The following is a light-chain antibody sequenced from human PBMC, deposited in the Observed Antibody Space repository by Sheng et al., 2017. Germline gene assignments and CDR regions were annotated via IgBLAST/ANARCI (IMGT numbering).Light chain of an antibody. CDR3: QQYNKWPRT. V-gene: IGKV3-15*01. CDR1: QGVRSD. J-gene: IGKJ1*01. Sequence: EIVMTQSPGTLSVSPGERATLSCRASQGVRSDLAWYQQKPGQAPRLLIYGASTRATGIPATFSGSGSGTEFTLTIGSLQSENFAVYYCQQYNKWPRTFGQGTKVEIK. CDR2: GAS.